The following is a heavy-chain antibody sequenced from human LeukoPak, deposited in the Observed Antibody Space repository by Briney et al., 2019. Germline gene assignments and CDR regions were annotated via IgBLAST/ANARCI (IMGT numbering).Heavy chain of an antibody. D-gene: IGHD2-2*01. Sequence: SETLSLTCAVYGGSFSGYYWSWIRQPPGKGLEWIGEISHSGSTNYNPSLKSRVTIAVDTSKNQFSLKLSSVTAADTAVYYCARHDRDCSSTSCYHYMDVWGKGTTVTVSS. CDR3: ARHDRDCSSTSCYHYMDV. J-gene: IGHJ6*03. CDR1: GGSFSGYY. CDR2: ISHSGST. V-gene: IGHV4-34*01.